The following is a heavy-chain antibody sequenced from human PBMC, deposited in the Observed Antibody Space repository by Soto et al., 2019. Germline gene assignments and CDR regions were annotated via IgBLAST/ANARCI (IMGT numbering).Heavy chain of an antibody. Sequence: GGSLILSCSSSGLTFGCKKYVALFRPAPGKGLEWVSALYDVDGSFYADSVKGRFTTSSDSSKTTVYLQMNGLRPDDTAVYYCATWHEREHAYDVWGQGTTVTVSS. J-gene: IGHJ3*01. CDR2: LYDVDGS. D-gene: IGHD1-1*01. CDR3: ATWHEREHAYDV. CDR1: GLTFGCKKY. V-gene: IGHV3-53*01.